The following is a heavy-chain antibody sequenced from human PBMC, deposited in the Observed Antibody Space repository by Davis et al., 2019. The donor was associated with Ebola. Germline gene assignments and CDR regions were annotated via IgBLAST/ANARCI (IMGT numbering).Heavy chain of an antibody. CDR1: GYSFSSYW. V-gene: IGHV5-51*01. CDR3: ARHDRQQANLADNWYYAL. J-gene: IGHJ2*01. CDR2: IYPGDSDT. Sequence: GESLKISCKGSGYSFSSYWIGWVRQMPGKGLEWMGNIYPGDSDTRYSPSFQGQVTISVDKSSNIVYLQWNSLKASDTAMYYCARHDRQQANLADNWYYALWGRGTLVTVSS. D-gene: IGHD1/OR15-1a*01.